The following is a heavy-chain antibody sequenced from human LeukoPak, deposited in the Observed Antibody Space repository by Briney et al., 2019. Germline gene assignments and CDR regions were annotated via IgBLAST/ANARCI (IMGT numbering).Heavy chain of an antibody. CDR2: ISGYNGNT. Sequence: GASVKVSCKASGYTFTSYAISWVRQAPGQGLEWMGWISGYNGNTNYAQKLQGRVTMTTDTSTSTAYMELSRLRSDDTAVYYCAREKGGLVDTAMAAFDYWGQGTLVTVSS. CDR3: AREKGGLVDTAMAAFDY. D-gene: IGHD5-18*01. J-gene: IGHJ4*02. V-gene: IGHV1-18*01. CDR1: GYTFTSYA.